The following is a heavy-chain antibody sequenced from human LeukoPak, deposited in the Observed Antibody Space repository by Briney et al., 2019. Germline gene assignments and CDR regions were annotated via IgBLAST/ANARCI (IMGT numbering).Heavy chain of an antibody. J-gene: IGHJ4*01. CDR3: AEKVRNNGGPFYH. CDR1: GFTFSDSA. D-gene: IGHD1-14*01. V-gene: IGHV3-23*01. CDR2: ISGRGDKV. Sequence: GGSLRLSCGGFGFTFSDSAMSWVRRAPGKGLEWVSGISGRGDKVYYADSVKGRFTISRDNSKNTLRLQMNSLRDEDTAVYYCAEKVRNNGGPFYHWGQGNLASVFS.